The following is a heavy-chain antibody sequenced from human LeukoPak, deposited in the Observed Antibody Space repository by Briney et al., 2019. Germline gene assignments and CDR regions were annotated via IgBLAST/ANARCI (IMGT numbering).Heavy chain of an antibody. J-gene: IGHJ4*02. D-gene: IGHD3-9*01. CDR3: ASFDYDILTGIPGY. CDR1: GYTFTSYA. V-gene: IGHV7-4-1*02. CDR2: INTNTGNP. Sequence: ASVKVSCKASGYTFTSYAMNWVRQAPGQGLEWMGWINTNTGNPTYAQGLTGRFVFSLDTSVSTAYLQISSLKAEDTAVYYCASFDYDILTGIPGYWGQGTLVTVSS.